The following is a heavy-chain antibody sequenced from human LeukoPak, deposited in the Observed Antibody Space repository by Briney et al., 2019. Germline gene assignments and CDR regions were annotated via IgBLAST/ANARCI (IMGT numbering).Heavy chain of an antibody. D-gene: IGHD2-2*01. J-gene: IGHJ4*02. CDR1: GYTFTDYY. Sequence: ASVKVSCKASGYTFTDYYMHWVQQAPGKGLEWMGRVDPEDGETIYAEKFQGRVTITADTSTDTAYMELSSLRSEDTAVYYCATDPCSSTSCPGYWGQGTLVTVSS. CDR2: VDPEDGET. V-gene: IGHV1-69-2*01. CDR3: ATDPCSSTSCPGY.